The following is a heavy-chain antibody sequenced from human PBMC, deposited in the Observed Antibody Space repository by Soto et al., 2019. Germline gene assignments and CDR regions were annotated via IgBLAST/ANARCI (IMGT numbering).Heavy chain of an antibody. J-gene: IGHJ4*02. CDR3: ARSYDSSGYRPYYFDY. CDR2: ISYSGST. Sequence: PSETLSLTCSVSGGSISSGDYYWSWIRQHPGKGLEWIGYISYSGSTYFSPSLESRVSISIDTSKNQFSLNVRSVTAADTAVYYCARSYDSSGYRPYYFDYWGQGTPVTVSS. V-gene: IGHV4-31*03. CDR1: GGSISSGDYY. D-gene: IGHD3-22*01.